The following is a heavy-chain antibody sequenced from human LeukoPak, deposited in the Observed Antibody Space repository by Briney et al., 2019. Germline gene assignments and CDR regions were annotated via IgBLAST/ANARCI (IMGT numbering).Heavy chain of an antibody. V-gene: IGHV1-69*13. CDR3: ARVNINNWHSCDY. Sequence: VASVKVSFKASGGTFSSYAISWVRQAPGQGLEWMGGIIPIFGTANYAQKFQGRVTITADESTSTAYMELSSLRSEDTAVYYCARVNINNWHSCDYWGQGTLVTVSS. CDR1: GGTFSSYA. J-gene: IGHJ4*02. D-gene: IGHD1-1*01. CDR2: IIPIFGTA.